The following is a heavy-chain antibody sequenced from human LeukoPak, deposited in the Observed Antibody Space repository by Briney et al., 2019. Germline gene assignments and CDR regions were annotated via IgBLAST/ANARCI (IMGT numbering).Heavy chain of an antibody. D-gene: IGHD2-8*02. CDR3: AREESGGYFDY. CDR1: GYTFTNYY. V-gene: IGHV1-46*01. Sequence: GASVKVSCKASGYTFTNYYMHWVRQAPGQGLEWMGLINPTGTGTNYAQKFRGRVTLTRDTSTTTVYMEVSSLRSEDTAVYYCAREESGGYFDYWGQGTPVTVSS. CDR2: INPTGTGT. J-gene: IGHJ4*02.